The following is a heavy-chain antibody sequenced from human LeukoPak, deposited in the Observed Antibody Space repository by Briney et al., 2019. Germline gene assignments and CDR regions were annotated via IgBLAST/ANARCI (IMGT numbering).Heavy chain of an antibody. V-gene: IGHV1-2*02. J-gene: IGHJ1*01. Sequence: ASVKVSCKASGYTFTAYYMHWVRQAPGQGLEWLGWMNPNSGATYYAQKFQGRISMTRDTSITTAYMELSGLISDDTAVYFCASGYGIWGAYHTSTGYFLHWGQGTLVTVS. D-gene: IGHD3-3*01. CDR3: ASGYGIWGAYHTSTGYFLH. CDR2: MNPNSGAT. CDR1: GYTFTAYY.